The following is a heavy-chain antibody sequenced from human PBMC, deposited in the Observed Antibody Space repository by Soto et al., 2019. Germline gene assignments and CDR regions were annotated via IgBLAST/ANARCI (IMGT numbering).Heavy chain of an antibody. CDR2: ISYDGSNK. Sequence: QVQLVESGGGVVQPGRSLRLSCVASGFTFSRYSMHWVRQAPGKGLEWVAVISYDGSNKYYANSVKGRFTISRDNSKNTLYLQMSSLRAEDTAMYYCARQMSDPDSSEDWFDPWGQGTLVTVSS. CDR3: ARQMSDPDSSEDWFDP. D-gene: IGHD3-22*01. V-gene: IGHV3-30-3*01. J-gene: IGHJ5*02. CDR1: GFTFSRYS.